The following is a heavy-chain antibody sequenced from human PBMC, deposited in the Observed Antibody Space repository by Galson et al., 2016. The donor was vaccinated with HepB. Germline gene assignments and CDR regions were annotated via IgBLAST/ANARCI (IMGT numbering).Heavy chain of an antibody. D-gene: IGHD1-14*01. CDR1: GFTFRNYG. CDR2: ISGSGGST. V-gene: IGHV3-23*01. CDR3: AKDQPGPPFEY. Sequence: SLRLSCAASGFTFRNYGMSWVRQAPGKGLEWVSAISGSGGSTYYADSVKGRFTISRDNSKNTLFLQMNSLTAEDTAVYFCAKDQPGPPFEYWGQGTLVTVSS. J-gene: IGHJ4*02.